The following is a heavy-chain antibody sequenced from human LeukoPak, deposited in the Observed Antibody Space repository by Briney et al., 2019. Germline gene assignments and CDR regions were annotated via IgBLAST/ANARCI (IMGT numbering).Heavy chain of an antibody. Sequence: PGGSLRLSCAASGFTFSSYAMSWVRQAPGKGLEWVSAISGSGGSTYYADSVKGRSTISRDNSKNTLYLQMNSLRAEDTAVYYCAKWNSGYDYYFDYWGQGTLVTVSS. CDR3: AKWNSGYDYYFDY. V-gene: IGHV3-23*01. CDR2: ISGSGGST. D-gene: IGHD5-12*01. J-gene: IGHJ4*02. CDR1: GFTFSSYA.